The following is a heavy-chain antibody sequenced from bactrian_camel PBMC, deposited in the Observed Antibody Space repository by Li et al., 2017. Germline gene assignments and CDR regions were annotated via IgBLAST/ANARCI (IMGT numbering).Heavy chain of an antibody. CDR2: LASDGST. Sequence: VQLVESGGWLVQAGGSLRLSCGSSSGHTGRMYCMAWFRLAPGKEREGVVALASDGSTWYADSVKGRFTISKDDLKDTLYLQMNSLKPEDTAMYYCAADSVGRCRARGWVERPSVAAYDYWGQGTQVTVS. J-gene: IGHJ4*01. CDR3: AADSVGRCRARGWVERPSVAAYDY. CDR1: GHTGRMYC. D-gene: IGHD5*01. V-gene: IGHV3S57*01.